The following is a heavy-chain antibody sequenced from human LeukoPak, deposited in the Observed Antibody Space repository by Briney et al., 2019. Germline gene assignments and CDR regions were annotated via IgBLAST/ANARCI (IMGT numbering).Heavy chain of an antibody. CDR1: GFTFSSYA. D-gene: IGHD2-15*01. J-gene: IGHJ4*02. Sequence: GGSLRLSCAASGFTFSSYAMSWVRLAPGKGLEWVSGVSGDGGYTYYADSVKGQFTISRDNSKSTLCLQMNSLRADDTAVYYCAKGGTMTKKGYSDYWGQGTLVTVSS. CDR2: VSGDGGYT. CDR3: AKGGTMTKKGYSDY. V-gene: IGHV3-23*01.